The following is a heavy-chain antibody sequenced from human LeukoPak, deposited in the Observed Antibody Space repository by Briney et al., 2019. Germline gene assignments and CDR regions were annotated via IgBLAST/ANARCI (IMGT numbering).Heavy chain of an antibody. CDR1: GFTFSSYW. CDR2: ISYDGSNK. J-gene: IGHJ4*02. CDR3: VRSAFHAGSGNYYDY. D-gene: IGHD3-22*01. Sequence: GGSLRLSCAASGFTFSSYWMGWVRQAPGKGLEWVAVISYDGSNKYYADSVKGRFTISRDNAENTLYLQMNSLRVGDTAVYYCVRSAFHAGSGNYYDYWGQGTLVTVSS. V-gene: IGHV3-30*03.